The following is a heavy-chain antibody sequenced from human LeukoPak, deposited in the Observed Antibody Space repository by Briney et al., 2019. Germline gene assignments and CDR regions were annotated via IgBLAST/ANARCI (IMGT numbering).Heavy chain of an antibody. CDR3: ARGGVPAAPDAFDI. CDR1: GFTFSSYW. Sequence: GGSLRLSCAASGFTFSSYWMSWVRQAPGKGLEWVANIKQDGSGKYYVDSVKGRFTISRDNAKNSLYLQMSSLRAEDTAVYYCARGGVPAAPDAFDIWGQGTMVTVSS. V-gene: IGHV3-7*01. J-gene: IGHJ3*02. CDR2: IKQDGSGK. D-gene: IGHD2-2*01.